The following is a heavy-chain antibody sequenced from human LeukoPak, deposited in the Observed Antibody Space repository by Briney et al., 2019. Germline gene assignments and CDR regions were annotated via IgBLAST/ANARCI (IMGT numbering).Heavy chain of an antibody. D-gene: IGHD6-19*01. J-gene: IGHJ4*02. CDR1: GYTFTSYG. Sequence: ASVKVSCKASGYTFTSYGISWVRQAPGQGLEWKGWINTYNGNTSYAQKLQGRVTMTTDTSTSTAYMELRSLRSDDTAVYYCAGTMYSSGWYVISAFDYWGQGTLVTVSS. CDR3: AGTMYSSGWYVISAFDY. V-gene: IGHV1-18*01. CDR2: INTYNGNT.